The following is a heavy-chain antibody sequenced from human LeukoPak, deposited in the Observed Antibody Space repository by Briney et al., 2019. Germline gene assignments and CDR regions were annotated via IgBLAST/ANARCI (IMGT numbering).Heavy chain of an antibody. J-gene: IGHJ3*02. CDR1: GGSISSYY. CDR3: AGRLWRRDGYNLSAFDT. Sequence: PSETLSLTCTVSGGSISSYYWNRIRQPPGKGLEWIGYIYYSGSTNYNPSLKSRVTISVDTSKNQFSLKLSSVTAADTAVYYCAGRLWRRDGYNLSAFDTWGQGTMVTVSS. V-gene: IGHV4-59*01. CDR2: IYYSGST. D-gene: IGHD5-24*01.